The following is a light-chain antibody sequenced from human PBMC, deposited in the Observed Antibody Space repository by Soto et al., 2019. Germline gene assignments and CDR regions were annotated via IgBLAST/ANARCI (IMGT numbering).Light chain of an antibody. CDR1: QGINND. J-gene: IGKJ4*01. CDR2: SAS. V-gene: IGKV1-17*03. CDR3: FQHNSYPLT. Sequence: QMTQSPSAMSASVGDRVTIICRASQGINNDLAWFQQKPGNVPKRLIYSASTLQGGVPSRFSGSGSGTEFTLTISSLQPEDFATYYCFQHNSYPLTFGGGTKVEI.